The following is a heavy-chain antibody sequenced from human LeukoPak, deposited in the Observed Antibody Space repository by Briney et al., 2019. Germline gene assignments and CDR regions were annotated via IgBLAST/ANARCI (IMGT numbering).Heavy chain of an antibody. Sequence: SQTLSLTCTVSGGSISSGGYYWSWIRQHPGKGLEWIGYIYYSGSTYYNPSLKSRVTISVDTSKNQFSLKLSSVTAADTAVYYCARAVVLRFLEWLPDYFDYWGQGTLVTVSS. J-gene: IGHJ4*02. D-gene: IGHD3-3*01. CDR3: ARAVVLRFLEWLPDYFDY. V-gene: IGHV4-31*03. CDR2: IYYSGST. CDR1: GGSISSGGYY.